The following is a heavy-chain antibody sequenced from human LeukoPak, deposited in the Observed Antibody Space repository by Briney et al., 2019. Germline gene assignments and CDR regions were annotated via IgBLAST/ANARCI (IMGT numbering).Heavy chain of an antibody. V-gene: IGHV3-30*04. CDR3: ARARVWFGEPHSFDY. J-gene: IGHJ4*02. D-gene: IGHD3-10*01. CDR1: GFTFSSYA. CDR2: ISYDGSNK. Sequence: GGSLRLSCAASGFTFSSYAMHWVRQAPGKGLEWVAVISYDGSNKYYADSVKGRFTISRDNSKNTLYLQMNSLRAEDTAVYYCARARVWFGEPHSFDYWGQGTLVTVSS.